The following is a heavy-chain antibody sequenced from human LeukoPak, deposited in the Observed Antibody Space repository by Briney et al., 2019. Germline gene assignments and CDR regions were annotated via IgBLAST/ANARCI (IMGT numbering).Heavy chain of an antibody. CDR3: ARDGGSGWSFDY. J-gene: IGHJ4*02. V-gene: IGHV3-11*01. D-gene: IGHD6-19*01. Sequence: GGSLRLSCAASRSTFSDYYMNWIRQAPGKGLEWVYTISYADSVRGRFTISRDNTKNSLYLQMDSLTAEDTAVYYCARDGGSGWSFDYWGQGILVAVSS. CDR1: RSTFSDYY. CDR2: TI.